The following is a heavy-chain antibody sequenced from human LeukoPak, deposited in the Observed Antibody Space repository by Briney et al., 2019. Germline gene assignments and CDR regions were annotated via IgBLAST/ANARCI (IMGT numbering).Heavy chain of an antibody. CDR2: ISSSSSTI. CDR3: ATSPLDGMDV. Sequence: GGPLRLSCAASGFTFSSYAVSWVRQAPGKGLEWVSYISSSSSTIYYADSVKGRFTISRDNAKNSLYLQMNSLRAEDTAVYYCATSPLDGMDVWGQGTTVTVSS. J-gene: IGHJ6*02. CDR1: GFTFSSYA. V-gene: IGHV3-48*01.